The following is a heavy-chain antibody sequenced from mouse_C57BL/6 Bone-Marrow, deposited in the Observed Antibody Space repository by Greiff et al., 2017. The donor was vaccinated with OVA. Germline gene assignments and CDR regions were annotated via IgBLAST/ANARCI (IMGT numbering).Heavy chain of an antibody. V-gene: IGHV1-15*01. Sequence: QVQLQQSRAELVRPGASVTLSCKASGYTFTDYEMHWVKQTPVHGLEWIGAIDPETGGTAYNQKFKGKAILTADKSSSTAYMELRSLTSEDSAFYYCTRGYSNYYAMDYWGQGTSVTVSS. CDR3: TRGYSNYYAMDY. CDR1: GYTFTDYE. D-gene: IGHD2-5*01. CDR2: IDPETGGT. J-gene: IGHJ4*01.